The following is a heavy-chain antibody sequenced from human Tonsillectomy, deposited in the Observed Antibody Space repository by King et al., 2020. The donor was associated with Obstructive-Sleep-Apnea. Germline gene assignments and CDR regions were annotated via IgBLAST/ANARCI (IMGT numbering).Heavy chain of an antibody. CDR2: INHSGIT. Sequence: VQLQQWGAGLLKPSETLSLTCAVYGGSFSGYFWNWIRQPPGKGLEWIGEINHSGITNYNPSLKSRVTMSVDTSKNQFSLKLTSVSAADTAVYFCARGDTYYYGSSVYYRTDAFDIWGQGTMVTVSS. D-gene: IGHD3-22*01. V-gene: IGHV4-34*01. CDR3: ARGDTYYYGSSVYYRTDAFDI. CDR1: GGSFSGYF. J-gene: IGHJ3*02.